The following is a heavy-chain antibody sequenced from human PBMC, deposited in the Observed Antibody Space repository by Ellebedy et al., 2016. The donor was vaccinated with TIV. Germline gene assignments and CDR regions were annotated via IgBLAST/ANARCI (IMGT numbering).Heavy chain of an antibody. V-gene: IGHV4-31*03. CDR1: SGSISSGGYY. Sequence: SETLSLXXTVSSGSISSGGYYWSWIRQHPGRGLEWIGYIYYSGSTYYNPSLKSRVTISVDTSKNQFSLKLSSVTAADTAVYYCARVSPKGLVIDWGQGTLVTVSS. CDR3: ARVSPKGLVID. CDR2: IYYSGST. J-gene: IGHJ4*02. D-gene: IGHD3/OR15-3a*01.